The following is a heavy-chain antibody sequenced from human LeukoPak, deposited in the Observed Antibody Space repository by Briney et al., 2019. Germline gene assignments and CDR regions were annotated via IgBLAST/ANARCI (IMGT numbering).Heavy chain of an antibody. V-gene: IGHV4-59*01. CDR2: IYYSGST. J-gene: IGHJ6*03. CDR3: ARSIGTYYHGPGRNYYYYYFDV. CDR1: GGSLSTYY. Sequence: SETLSLTCTVSGGSLSTYYWSWIRQLPGKGLEWIGYIYYSGSTNYNPSLNSRVTISVDTSRNQFSLKLTSVTAAETAVYYCARSIGTYYHGPGRNYYYYYFDVWGKGTPVTISS. D-gene: IGHD3-10*01.